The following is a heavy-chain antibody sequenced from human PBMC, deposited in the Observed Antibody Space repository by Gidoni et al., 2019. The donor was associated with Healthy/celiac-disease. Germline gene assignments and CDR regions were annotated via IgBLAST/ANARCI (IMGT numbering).Heavy chain of an antibody. CDR2: SYTSGST. CDR1: GGSISSGSYY. V-gene: IGHV4-61*02. J-gene: IGHJ4*02. D-gene: IGHD6-13*01. CDR3: ARDKIAAAGTLDY. Sequence: QVQLQESGPGLVKPSQTLSLTCTVSGGSISSGSYYWSWIRQPAGKGLEWIGRSYTSGSTNYNPSLKSRVTISVDTSKNQFSLKLSSVTAADTAVYYCARDKIAAAGTLDYWGQGTLVTVSS.